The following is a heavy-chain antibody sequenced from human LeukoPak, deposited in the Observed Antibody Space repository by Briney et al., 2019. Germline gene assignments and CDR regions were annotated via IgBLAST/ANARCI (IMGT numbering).Heavy chain of an antibody. CDR1: GFTFSDHY. CDR2: TRNKAKSYTT. CDR3: ARVAGYCSGGRCHSASFDY. D-gene: IGHD2-15*01. V-gene: IGHV3-72*01. J-gene: IGHJ4*02. Sequence: PGGSLRLSCAASGFTFSDHYIDWVRQAPGKGLEWVGRTRNKAKSYTTEYAASVKGRFTISRDDSKNSLYLQMNSLKTEDTAVYYCARVAGYCSGGRCHSASFDYWGQGTLVTVSS.